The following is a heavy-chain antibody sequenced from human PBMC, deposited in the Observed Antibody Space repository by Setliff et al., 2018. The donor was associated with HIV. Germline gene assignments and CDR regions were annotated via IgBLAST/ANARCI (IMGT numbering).Heavy chain of an antibody. D-gene: IGHD6-25*01. CDR2: IDNISSTI. J-gene: IGHJ4*02. Sequence: GESLKISCAASGCTFSNAWMSWVRQAPGKGLEWVSYIDNISSTISYADSVKGRFTISRDNAKSSLYLQMNSLRAEDTAVYYCTRTSRAAYWGRGTLVTVSS. CDR1: GCTFSNAW. V-gene: IGHV3-48*01. CDR3: TRTSRAAY.